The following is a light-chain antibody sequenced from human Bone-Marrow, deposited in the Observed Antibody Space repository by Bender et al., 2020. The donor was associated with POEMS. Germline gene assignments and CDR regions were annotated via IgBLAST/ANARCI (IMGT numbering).Light chain of an antibody. CDR3: ATWDGSLDGWV. CDR2: NNS. J-gene: IGLJ3*02. V-gene: IGLV1-44*01. CDR1: SSKFGSYP. Sequence: QSVLTQPPSASGTPGQRVTISCSGSSSKFGSYPVNWYQQLPGAAPKLVIFNNSQRPSGVPDRFPGSNSGTSASLAISGLLSDDGADFYWATWDGSLDGWVFGGGTKRPVL.